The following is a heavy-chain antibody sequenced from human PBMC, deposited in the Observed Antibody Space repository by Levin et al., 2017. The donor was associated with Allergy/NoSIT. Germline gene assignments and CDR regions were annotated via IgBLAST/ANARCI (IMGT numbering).Heavy chain of an antibody. J-gene: IGHJ4*02. CDR1: GGSISTNY. V-gene: IGHV4-59*08. Sequence: KPSETLSLTCSVSGGSISTNYWSWIRQPPGKGLEWIGNIGNIYHSGRTNYNPSLKSRVTISADTSRNQFSLKLSSVTAADTAIYYCVRHRDAYNSCDYWGQGTLVTVSS. CDR3: VRHRDAYNSCDY. D-gene: IGHD5-24*01. CDR2: IGNIYHSGRT.